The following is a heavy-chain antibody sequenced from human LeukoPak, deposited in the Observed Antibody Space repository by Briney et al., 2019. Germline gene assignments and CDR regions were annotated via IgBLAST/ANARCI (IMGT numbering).Heavy chain of an antibody. D-gene: IGHD1-1*01. V-gene: IGHV4-30-2*01. Sequence: PSETLSLTCTVSGGSISSGGYYWSWIRQPPGKGLEWIGYIYHSGSTYYNPSLKSRVTISVDRSKNQFSLKLSSVTAADTAVYYCARRAGTAFDYWGQGTLVTVSS. CDR3: ARRAGTAFDY. CDR2: IYHSGST. CDR1: GGSISSGGYY. J-gene: IGHJ4*02.